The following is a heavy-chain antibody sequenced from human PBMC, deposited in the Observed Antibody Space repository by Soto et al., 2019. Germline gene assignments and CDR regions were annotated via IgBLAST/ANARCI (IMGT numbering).Heavy chain of an antibody. CDR2: ISGSGGST. CDR3: AKDLDTAMVYYYYGMDV. J-gene: IGHJ6*02. D-gene: IGHD5-18*01. Sequence: PGGSLRLSCAASGFTFSSYAMSWVRQAPGKGLEWVSAISGSGGSTYHADSVKGRFTISRDNSKNTLYLQMNSLRAEDTAVYYCAKDLDTAMVYYYYGMDVWGQGTTVTISS. V-gene: IGHV3-23*01. CDR1: GFTFSSYA.